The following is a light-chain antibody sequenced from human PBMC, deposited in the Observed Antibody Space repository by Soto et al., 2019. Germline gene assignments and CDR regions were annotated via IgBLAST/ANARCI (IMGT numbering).Light chain of an antibody. Sequence: QSVLTQPPSVSGAPGQRVTISCTGSSSNIGAGYDVHWYHQLPGTAPKLLIYKNNNRPSGVPDRISGSKSGTSASLAITGLQAEDEADYYCQSYDSRLSSWVFGGGTKLTVL. CDR2: KNN. V-gene: IGLV1-40*01. J-gene: IGLJ3*02. CDR1: SSNIGAGYD. CDR3: QSYDSRLSSWV.